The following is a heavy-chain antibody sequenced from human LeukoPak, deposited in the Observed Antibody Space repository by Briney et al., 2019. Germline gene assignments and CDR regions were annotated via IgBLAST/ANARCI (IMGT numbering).Heavy chain of an antibody. J-gene: IGHJ4*02. CDR1: GYTFTSYY. CDR3: ARGTLGYSSGWGFYY. Sequence: ASVKVSCKASGYTFTSYYMHWVRQAPGQGLEWMGWINPNSGGTNYAQKFQGRVTMTRDTSISTAYMELSRLRSDDTAVYYCARGTLGYSSGWGFYYWGQGTLVTVSS. CDR2: INPNSGGT. D-gene: IGHD6-19*01. V-gene: IGHV1-2*02.